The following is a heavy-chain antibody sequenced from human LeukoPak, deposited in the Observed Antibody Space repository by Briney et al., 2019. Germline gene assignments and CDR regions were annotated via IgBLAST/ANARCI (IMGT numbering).Heavy chain of an antibody. CDR2: IYSGGST. Sequence: GGSLRLSCAASGFAVSSSNMSWVRQAPGKGLEWVSLIYSGGSTYYAASVKGRFTISRDNSKNTLYLQMSSLRPEDTAVYYCAKGYNYAYEYWGQGTLVTVSS. D-gene: IGHD5-18*01. J-gene: IGHJ4*02. CDR1: GFAVSSSN. CDR3: AKGYNYAYEY. V-gene: IGHV3-53*01.